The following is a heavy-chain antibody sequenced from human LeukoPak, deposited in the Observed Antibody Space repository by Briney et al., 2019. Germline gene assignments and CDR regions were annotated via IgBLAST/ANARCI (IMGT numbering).Heavy chain of an antibody. CDR3: ARAGRGCSSTSCPLTLLNGMDV. Sequence: PSETLSLTCTVSGYSISSGYYWGWIRQPPGKGLEWIGSIYHSGLTYYNPSLKSRVTISVDTSKNQFSLKLSSVTAADTAECYCARAGRGCSSTSCPLTLLNGMDVWGKGTTVTVSS. D-gene: IGHD2-2*01. CDR2: IYHSGLT. J-gene: IGHJ6*04. V-gene: IGHV4-38-2*02. CDR1: GYSISSGYY.